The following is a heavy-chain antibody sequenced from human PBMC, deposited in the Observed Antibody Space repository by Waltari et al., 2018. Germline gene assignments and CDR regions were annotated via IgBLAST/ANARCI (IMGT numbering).Heavy chain of an antibody. Sequence: EVQLVQSGAEVKKPGESLRISCKGSGYSFTSYWISWVRQMPGKGLEWMGRNDRRDSYTNYSPSFQGHVTISAGKSISTAYLQWSSLKASDTAMYYCARDDYDSSGYPNYWGQGTLVTVSS. CDR1: GYSFTSYW. CDR2: NDRRDSYT. V-gene: IGHV5-10-1*03. J-gene: IGHJ4*02. CDR3: ARDDYDSSGYPNY. D-gene: IGHD3-22*01.